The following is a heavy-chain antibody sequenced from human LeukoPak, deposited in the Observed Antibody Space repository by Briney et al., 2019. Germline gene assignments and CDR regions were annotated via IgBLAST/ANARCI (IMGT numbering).Heavy chain of an antibody. D-gene: IGHD4-17*01. V-gene: IGHV3-11*04. Sequence: GGSLRLSCAASGFTFSDHYLSWVRQAPGKGLEWVSYIWRGADTIYYADSVKGRFSISRDNAKNSLYLQMNSLRAEDTAVYYCARSTTVTPFDYWGQGTLVTVSS. CDR2: IWRGADTI. J-gene: IGHJ4*02. CDR3: ARSTTVTPFDY. CDR1: GFTFSDHY.